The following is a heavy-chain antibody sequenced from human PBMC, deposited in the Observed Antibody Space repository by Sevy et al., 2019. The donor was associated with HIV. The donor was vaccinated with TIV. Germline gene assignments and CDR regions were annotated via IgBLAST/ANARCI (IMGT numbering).Heavy chain of an antibody. V-gene: IGHV4-59*01. CDR2: IYYSGNT. J-gene: IGHJ4*02. D-gene: IGHD5-18*01. CDR1: GGSISSFY. CDR3: ARGQYSYGYWREFDY. Sequence: SETLSLTCTVSGGSISSFYWSWIRQPPGKGLEWIGYIYYSGNTNYSPSLKSRVTISLDTSNNQFSLNLSSVTAAETAVYYCARGQYSYGYWREFDYWGQGTLVTVSS.